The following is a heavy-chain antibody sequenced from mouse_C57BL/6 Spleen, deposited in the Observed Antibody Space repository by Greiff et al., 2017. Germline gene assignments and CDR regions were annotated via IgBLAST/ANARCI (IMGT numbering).Heavy chain of an antibody. V-gene: IGHV1-18*01. CDR2: INPNNGGT. CDR1: GYTFTDYN. CDR3: ARSGGLPYYYAIDY. Sequence: VQLQQSGPELVKPGASVKIPCKASGYTFTDYNMDWVKQSHGKSLKWIGDINPNNGGTIYNQKFKGKATLTVDKSSSTAYMELRSLTSEDSAVYYCARSGGLPYYYAIDYWGQGPSVTVSS. J-gene: IGHJ4*01. D-gene: IGHD2-4*01.